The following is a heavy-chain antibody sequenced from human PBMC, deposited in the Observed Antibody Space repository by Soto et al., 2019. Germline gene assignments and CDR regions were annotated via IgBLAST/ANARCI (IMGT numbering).Heavy chain of an antibody. CDR1: GGSLSSYY. Sequence: SETLSLTWTVSGGSLSSYYWSWIRQPPGKGLEWIGYIYYSGSTNYNPSLKSRVTISVDTSKNQFSLKLSSVTAADTAVYYCARGKRKVSFDYWGQGTLVTVSS. V-gene: IGHV4-59*01. CDR2: IYYSGST. CDR3: ARGKRKVSFDY. J-gene: IGHJ4*02.